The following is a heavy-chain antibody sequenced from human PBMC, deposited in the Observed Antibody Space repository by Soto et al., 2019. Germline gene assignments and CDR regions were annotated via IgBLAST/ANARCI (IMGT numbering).Heavy chain of an antibody. D-gene: IGHD4-4*01. CDR1: GGSISSSSYY. J-gene: IGHJ5*02. Sequence: SETLSLTCTVSGGSISSSSYYWGWIRQPPGKGLEWIGSIYYSGSTYYNPSLKSRVTISVDTSKNQFSLKLSFVTAADTAVYYGATPLLDYSNYGSVGFDPWGQGTLVTVSS. CDR3: ATPLLDYSNYGSVGFDP. V-gene: IGHV4-39*01. CDR2: IYYSGST.